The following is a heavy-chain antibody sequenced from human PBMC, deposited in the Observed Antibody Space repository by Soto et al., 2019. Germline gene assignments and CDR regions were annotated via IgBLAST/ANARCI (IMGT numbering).Heavy chain of an antibody. J-gene: IGHJ5*02. CDR2: IYYSGST. D-gene: IGHD5-18*01. CDR3: ARDPLGSYGLFDP. CDR1: GGSISSYY. Sequence: SVTLSLTCTVFGGSISSYYWSWIRQHTGKGLEWIGYIYYSGSTNYNPSLKSRVTISVDTSKNQFSLKLSSVTAADTAVYSCARDPLGSYGLFDPWGQGTLVTVSS. V-gene: IGHV4-59*01.